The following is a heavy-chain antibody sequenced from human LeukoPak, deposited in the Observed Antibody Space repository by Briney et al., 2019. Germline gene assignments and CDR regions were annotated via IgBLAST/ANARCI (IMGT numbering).Heavy chain of an antibody. D-gene: IGHD5-18*01. CDR1: GSTFSSYA. CDR3: ARGDTAMVDY. J-gene: IGHJ4*02. Sequence: PGGSLRLSCAASGSTFSSYAMHWVRQAPGKGLEWVAVISYDGSNKYYADSVKGRFTISRDNSKNTLYLQMNSLRAEDTAVYYCARGDTAMVDYWGQGTLVTVSS. CDR2: ISYDGSNK. V-gene: IGHV3-30-3*01.